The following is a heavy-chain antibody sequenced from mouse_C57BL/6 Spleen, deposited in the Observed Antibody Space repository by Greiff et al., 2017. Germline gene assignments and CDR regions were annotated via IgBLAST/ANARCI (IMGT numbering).Heavy chain of an antibody. J-gene: IGHJ2*01. CDR1: GYAFSSSW. Sequence: VQLQQSGPELVKPGASVKISCKASGYAFSSSWMNWVKQRPGKGLEWIGRIYPGDGDTNYNGKFKGKATLTADKSSSTAYMQLSSLTSEDSAVYVCARETAYYFDYWGQGTTLTVSS. V-gene: IGHV1-82*01. CDR3: ARETAYYFDY. CDR2: IYPGDGDT. D-gene: IGHD3-2*01.